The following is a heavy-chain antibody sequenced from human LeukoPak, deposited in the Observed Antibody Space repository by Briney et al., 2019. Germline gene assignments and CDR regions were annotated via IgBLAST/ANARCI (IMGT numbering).Heavy chain of an antibody. CDR3: ARRESSGWQGRWAFDY. Sequence: SETLSLTCTVSGGSISSGGYYWSWIRQHPGKGLEWYGYIYYSGSTYYNPSLKRRVTISVDTSKNQFSLKLSSVTAADTAVYYCARRESSGWQGRWAFDYWGQGTLVTVSS. CDR1: GGSISSGGYY. CDR2: IYYSGST. V-gene: IGHV4-31*03. J-gene: IGHJ4*02. D-gene: IGHD6-19*01.